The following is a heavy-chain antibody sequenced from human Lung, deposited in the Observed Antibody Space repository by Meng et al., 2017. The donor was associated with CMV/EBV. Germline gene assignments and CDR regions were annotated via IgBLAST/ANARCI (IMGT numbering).Heavy chain of an antibody. CDR2: IIPVVGTV. J-gene: IGHJ6*02. V-gene: IGHV1-69*06. D-gene: IGHD6-13*01. CDR1: GGTFSNYA. Sequence: SXXVSCKPSGGTFSNYAITWVRQAPGQGLEWMGGIIPVVGTVNYPQKFQGRVTITADKSTSTVYMELSSLRSEDTAVYYCARDSRGSTWYLLAGYYYGSGVWGQGTTVTVSS. CDR3: ARDSRGSTWYLLAGYYYGSGV.